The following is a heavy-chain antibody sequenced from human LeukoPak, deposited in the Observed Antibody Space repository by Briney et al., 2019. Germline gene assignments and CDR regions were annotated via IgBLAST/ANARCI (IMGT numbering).Heavy chain of an antibody. D-gene: IGHD6-13*01. CDR3: ARDDPRYSSSWYVRRSPGDY. J-gene: IGHJ4*02. V-gene: IGHV3-30-3*01. Sequence: PGRSLRLSCAASGFTFSSYAMHWVRQAPGKGLEWVAVISYDGSNKYYADSVKGRFTISRDNSKNTLYLQMNSLRAEDTAVYYCARDDPRYSSSWYVRRSPGDYWGQGTLVTVSS. CDR1: GFTFSSYA. CDR2: ISYDGSNK.